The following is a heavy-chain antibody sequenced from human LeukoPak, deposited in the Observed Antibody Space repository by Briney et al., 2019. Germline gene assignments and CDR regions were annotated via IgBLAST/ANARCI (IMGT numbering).Heavy chain of an antibody. CDR3: ARVPVYYYDSSGYYYFDY. CDR2: IYYSGST. J-gene: IGHJ4*02. D-gene: IGHD3-22*01. V-gene: IGHV4-31*03. CDR1: GGSISSGGYY. Sequence: PSETLSLTCTVSGGSISSGGYYWSWIRQHPGKSLEWIGYIYYSGSTYYNPSLKSRVTISVDTSKNQFSLKLSSVTAADTAVYYCARVPVYYYDSSGYYYFDYWGQGTLVTVSS.